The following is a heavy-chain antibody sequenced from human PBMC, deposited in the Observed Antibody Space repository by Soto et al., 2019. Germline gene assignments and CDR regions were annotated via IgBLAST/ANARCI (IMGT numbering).Heavy chain of an antibody. CDR1: GYSFTSYW. CDR2: IYPGDSDT. CDR3: ARHLAAACTGVLDAGYYSCMVI. J-gene: IGHJ6*02. Sequence: GESLKISCKGSGYSFTSYWIGWVRQLPGNGLEWMGIIYPGDSDTRYSPSFQGQVTISADKSISTAYLQWSSLKASYTAMDYCARHLAAACTGVLDAGYYSCMVILYPETTVAISS. V-gene: IGHV5-51*01. D-gene: IGHD6-13*01.